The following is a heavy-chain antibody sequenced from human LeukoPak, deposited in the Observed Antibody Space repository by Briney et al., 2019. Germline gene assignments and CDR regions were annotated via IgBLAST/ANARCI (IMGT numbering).Heavy chain of an antibody. CDR3: AKYDYGDNGRFDP. D-gene: IGHD4-17*01. Sequence: GRSLRLSCAASGFTFDDYAMHWVRQAPGKGLEWVSGISWNSGSIGYADSVKGRFTISRDNAKSSLYLQMNSLRAEDTALYYCAKYDYGDNGRFDPWGQGTLVTVSS. CDR1: GFTFDDYA. CDR2: ISWNSGSI. J-gene: IGHJ5*02. V-gene: IGHV3-9*01.